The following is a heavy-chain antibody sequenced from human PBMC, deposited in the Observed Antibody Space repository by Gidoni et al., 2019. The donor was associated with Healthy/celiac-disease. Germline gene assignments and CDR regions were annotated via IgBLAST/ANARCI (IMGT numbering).Heavy chain of an antibody. CDR2: IWYDGSNK. Sequence: QVQLVESGGGVVQPGRSLRLSCAASRFTFSSYGMHWVRQAPGKGLEWVAVIWYDGSNKYYADSVKGRFTISRDNSKNTLYLQMNSLRAEDTAVYYCARDGITMVRGVIITWHAIDYWGQGTLVTVSS. CDR1: RFTFSSYG. D-gene: IGHD3-10*01. J-gene: IGHJ4*02. CDR3: ARDGITMVRGVIITWHAIDY. V-gene: IGHV3-33*01.